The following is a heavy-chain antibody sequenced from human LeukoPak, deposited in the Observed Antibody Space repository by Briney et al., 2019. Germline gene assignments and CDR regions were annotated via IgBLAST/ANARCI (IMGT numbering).Heavy chain of an antibody. CDR2: INWNGGHT. CDR3: AREKEYSSGTDYFDY. Sequence: GSLRLSCAASGFTFNDYGMSWVRQPPGKGLEWVSDINWNGGHTAYADSVKGRFTISRDNAKNSLYLQMNSLRAEDTALYYCAREKEYSSGTDYFDYWGQGTQVTVSS. D-gene: IGHD5-18*01. CDR1: GFTFNDYG. J-gene: IGHJ4*02. V-gene: IGHV3-20*04.